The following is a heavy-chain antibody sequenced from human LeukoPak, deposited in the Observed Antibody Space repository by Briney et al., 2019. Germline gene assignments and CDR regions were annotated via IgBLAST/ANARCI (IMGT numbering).Heavy chain of an antibody. CDR3: ARANFPYYDSSGYDAFDI. V-gene: IGHV3-74*01. CDR1: GFTFSSYW. J-gene: IGHJ3*02. Sequence: GGSLRLSCAASGFTFSSYWMHWVRQAPGKGLVWVSRINSDGSSTSYADSVKGRFTISRDNAKNTLYLQMNSLRAEDTAVYYCARANFPYYDSSGYDAFDIWGQGTMVTVSS. D-gene: IGHD3-22*01. CDR2: INSDGSST.